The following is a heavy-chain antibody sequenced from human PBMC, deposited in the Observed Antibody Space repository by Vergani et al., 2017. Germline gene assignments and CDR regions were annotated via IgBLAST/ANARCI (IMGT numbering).Heavy chain of an antibody. D-gene: IGHD6-13*01. CDR1: GYTFTGYY. Sequence: QVQLVQSGAEVKKPGASVKVSCKASGYTFTGYYIHWVRRAPGQGLEWMGCINAHSGATNYAQKFQGRVPMTRDTSISTVYMELTGVRLDDTALYPCAREGGIAAPLDSWGHGALVAVSS. CDR2: INAHSGAT. V-gene: IGHV1-2*02. CDR3: AREGGIAAPLDS. J-gene: IGHJ5*01.